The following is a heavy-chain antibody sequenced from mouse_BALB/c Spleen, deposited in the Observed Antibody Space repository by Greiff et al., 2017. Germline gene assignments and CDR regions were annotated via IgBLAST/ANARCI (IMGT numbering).Heavy chain of an antibody. CDR2: ISSGSSTI. CDR3: ARPSGTHYAMDY. CDR1: GFTFSSFG. V-gene: IGHV5-17*02. D-gene: IGHD4-1*01. Sequence: EVQRVESGGGLVQPGGSRKLSCAASGFTFSSFGMHWVRQAPEKGLEWVAYISSGSSTIYYADTVKGRFTISRDNPKNTLFLQMTSLRSEDTAMYYCARPSGTHYAMDYWGQGTSVTVSS. J-gene: IGHJ4*01.